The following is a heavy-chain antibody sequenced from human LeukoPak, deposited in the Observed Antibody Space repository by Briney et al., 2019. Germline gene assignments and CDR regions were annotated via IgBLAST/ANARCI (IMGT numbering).Heavy chain of an antibody. CDR2: IYYSGST. CDR1: GYSISSGYY. V-gene: IGHV4-30-4*08. J-gene: IGHJ5*02. D-gene: IGHD2-2*01. CDR3: ARHNYCSSTSCYSP. Sequence: PSETLSLTCAVSGYSISSGYYWGWIRQPPGKGLEWIGYIYYSGSTYYNPSLKSRVTISVDTSKNQFSLKLSSVTAADTAVYYCARHNYCSSTSCYSPWGQGTLVTVSS.